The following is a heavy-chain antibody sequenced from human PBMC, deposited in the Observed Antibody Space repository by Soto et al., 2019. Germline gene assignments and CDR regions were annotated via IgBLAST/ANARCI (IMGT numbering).Heavy chain of an antibody. CDR3: ARVEGIAASRPSFTY. J-gene: IGHJ4*02. Sequence: ASLKVSCKASGYTFTSYCISWVPQAPGQGLEWMGGNSAYNGNTNYAQKLRRRVTITTDTSTRKASMELRSMRSDETAVYYCARVEGIAASRPSFTYWGQGTLVTVSS. CDR1: GYTFTSYC. D-gene: IGHD6-6*01. CDR2: NSAYNGNT. V-gene: IGHV1-18*04.